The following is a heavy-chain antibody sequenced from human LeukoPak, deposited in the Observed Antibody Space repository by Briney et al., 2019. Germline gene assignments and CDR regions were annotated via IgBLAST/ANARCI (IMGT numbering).Heavy chain of an antibody. CDR2: IYDSGST. CDR3: ARGRPYCSSTSCYHEYFQH. J-gene: IGHJ1*01. CDR1: GGSISSGDYY. Sequence: PSQTLSRTCTVSGGSISSGDYYWSWIRQPPGKGLEWIGYIYDSGSTYYNPSLKSRVTISVDTSKNQFSLKLSSVTVADTAVYYCARGRPYCSSTSCYHEYFQHWGQGTLVTVSS. D-gene: IGHD2-2*01. V-gene: IGHV4-30-4*08.